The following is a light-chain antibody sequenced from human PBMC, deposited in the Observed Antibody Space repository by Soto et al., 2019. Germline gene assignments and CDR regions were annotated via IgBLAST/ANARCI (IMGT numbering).Light chain of an antibody. CDR2: GAS. CDR3: QHYNSYSEA. J-gene: IGKJ1*01. CDR1: QNVLSN. Sequence: EIVMTQSPGTLSVSPWERATLSCRASQNVLSNLAWYQQKPGQAPRLLIYGASTRATGLPARFSGSGSGTEFTLTISSLQPDDFATYYCQHYNSYSEAFGQGTKVDIK. V-gene: IGKV3-15*01.